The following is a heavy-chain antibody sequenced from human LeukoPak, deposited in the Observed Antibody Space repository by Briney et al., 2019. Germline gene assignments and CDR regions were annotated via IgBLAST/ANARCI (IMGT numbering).Heavy chain of an antibody. CDR1: GFTVSSNY. V-gene: IGHV3-53*01. CDR2: IYSGGSK. CDR3: AREVYGGFDY. J-gene: IGHJ4*02. D-gene: IGHD4/OR15-4a*01. Sequence: GGSLRLSCAASGFTVSSNYMSWVRQAPGKGLEWVSVIYSGGSKYYADSVKGRFTISRDNSKNTLYLQMNSLRADDTAVYYYAREVYGGFDYWGQGTLVTVSS.